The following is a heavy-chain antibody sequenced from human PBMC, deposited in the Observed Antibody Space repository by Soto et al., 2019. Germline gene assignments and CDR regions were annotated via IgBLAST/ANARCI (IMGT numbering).Heavy chain of an antibody. CDR2: ISAYNGNT. CDR1: GYTFTIYG. J-gene: IGHJ6*02. V-gene: IGHV1-18*01. CDR3: ARALGDYYYYYGMDV. D-gene: IGHD3-10*01. Sequence: ASVKVSCTASGYTFTIYGISWVRQAPGQGLEWMGWISAYNGNTNYAQKLQGRVAMTTDTSTSTAYMELRSLRSDDTAVYYCARALGDYYYYYGMDVWGQGTTVTVSS.